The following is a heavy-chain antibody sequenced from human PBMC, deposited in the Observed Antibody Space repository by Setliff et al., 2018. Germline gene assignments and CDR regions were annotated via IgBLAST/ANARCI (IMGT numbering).Heavy chain of an antibody. Sequence: GESLKISCKGSGYSFTNYWIGWVRQMPGKGLEWMGIIYPGDSDTRYSPSFQGQVTISADKSISTAYLQWSSLKASDTAMYYCARQTIFGSDAFDIWGQGTMVTASS. CDR3: ARQTIFGSDAFDI. D-gene: IGHD3-3*01. J-gene: IGHJ3*02. CDR1: GYSFTNYW. CDR2: IYPGDSDT. V-gene: IGHV5-51*01.